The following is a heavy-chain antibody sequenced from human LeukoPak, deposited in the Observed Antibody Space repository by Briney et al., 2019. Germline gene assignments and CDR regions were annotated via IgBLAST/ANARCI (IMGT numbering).Heavy chain of an antibody. V-gene: IGHV4-30-2*01. Sequence: PSETLSLTCTVSGGSISSGGYYWSWIRQPPGKGLEWIGYIYHSGSTYYNPSLKSRVTISVDRSKNQFSLKLSSVTAADTAVYYCAREEEDTANWGQGTLVTVSS. CDR2: IYHSGST. D-gene: IGHD5-18*01. CDR1: GGSISSGGYY. J-gene: IGHJ4*02. CDR3: AREEEDTAN.